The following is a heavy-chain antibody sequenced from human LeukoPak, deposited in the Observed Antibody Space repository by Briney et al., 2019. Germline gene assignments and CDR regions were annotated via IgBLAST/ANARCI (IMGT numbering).Heavy chain of an antibody. V-gene: IGHV3-74*01. CDR3: SPDY. D-gene: IGHD3-3*01. CDR2: INSDGSST. J-gene: IGHJ4*02. Sequence: GGSLRLSCAASGFTFSSYWMHWVRQAPGKGLVWVSRINSDGSSTSYADSVKGRFTISRDNAKNTLYLQMNSISYYDFWSGSGSPDYWGQGTLVTVSS. CDR1: GFTFSSYW.